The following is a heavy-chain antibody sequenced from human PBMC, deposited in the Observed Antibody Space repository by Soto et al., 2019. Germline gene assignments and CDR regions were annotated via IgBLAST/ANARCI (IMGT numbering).Heavy chain of an antibody. Sequence: SETLSLTCTVSGGSITSSYWSWIRRPPGKGLEWIAYIYDTGISGYTPSTSYNPSLKSRVTMTVDTSKSQFSLKLTTVTAADTAVYYCARGGDAFFYYGLDVWGQGITVTVSS. V-gene: IGHV4-59*01. CDR3: ARGGDAFFYYGLDV. J-gene: IGHJ6*02. CDR2: IYDTGISGYTPST. CDR1: GGSITSSY.